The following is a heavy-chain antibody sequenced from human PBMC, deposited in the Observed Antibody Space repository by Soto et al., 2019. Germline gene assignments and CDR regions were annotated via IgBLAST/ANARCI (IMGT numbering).Heavy chain of an antibody. J-gene: IGHJ3*02. Sequence: GESLKISCKGSGYSFTSYWISWVRQMPGKGLEWMGRIDPSDSYTDYSPSLQGHVTISTDKFINTAYLQWSSPKASDTAMYYCASEGLRDAFDIWGQGTMVTGS. CDR3: ASEGLRDAFDI. CDR2: IDPSDSYT. D-gene: IGHD4-17*01. V-gene: IGHV5-10-1*01. CDR1: GYSFTSYW.